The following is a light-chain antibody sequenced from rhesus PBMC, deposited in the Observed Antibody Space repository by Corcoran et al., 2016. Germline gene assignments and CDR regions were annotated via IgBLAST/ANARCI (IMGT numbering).Light chain of an antibody. V-gene: IGKV3-42*03. Sequence: EIVLTQSPATLSSSPGERATLSCRASQSVSSNLAWYQQKPEQAPRLLIYGASRRATGIPDRFSGTGSGTDFILTISSLEPEDFAVYYCPQYNNWPRTFGQGTKVEIK. J-gene: IGKJ1*01. CDR1: QSVSSN. CDR3: PQYNNWPRT. CDR2: GAS.